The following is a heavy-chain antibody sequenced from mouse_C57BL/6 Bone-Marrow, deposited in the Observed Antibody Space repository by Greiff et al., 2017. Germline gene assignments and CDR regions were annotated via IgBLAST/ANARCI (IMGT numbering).Heavy chain of an antibody. CDR3: ARLGGSDY. Sequence: VQLQQSGAELVKPGASVKISCKASGYAFSSYWMNWVKRRPGKGLEWIGQIYPGDGDTNYNGKFKGKATLTADKSSSTAYMQLSSLTSEDSAVYFCARLGGSDYWGQGTTLTVSS. CDR1: GYAFSSYW. J-gene: IGHJ2*01. V-gene: IGHV1-80*01. CDR2: IYPGDGDT.